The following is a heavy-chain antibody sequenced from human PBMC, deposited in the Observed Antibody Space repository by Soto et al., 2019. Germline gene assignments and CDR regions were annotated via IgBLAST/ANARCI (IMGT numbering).Heavy chain of an antibody. V-gene: IGHV3-30-3*01. Sequence: QVQLVESGGGVVQPGRSLRLSCAASGFTFSSYAMHWVRQAPGKGLEWVAVISYDGSNKYYADSVKGRFTISRDNSKNTLYLQMNSLRAADTAVYYCARFCISTSCYASFDYWGQGTLVTVSS. CDR3: ARFCISTSCYASFDY. CDR1: GFTFSSYA. J-gene: IGHJ4*02. CDR2: ISYDGSNK. D-gene: IGHD2-2*01.